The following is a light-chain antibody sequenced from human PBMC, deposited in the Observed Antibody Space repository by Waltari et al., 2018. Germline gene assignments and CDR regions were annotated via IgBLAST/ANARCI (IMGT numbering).Light chain of an antibody. J-gene: IGLJ2*01. V-gene: IGLV3-1*01. CDR1: KLGDKY. CDR2: HDT. CDR3: QAWDSSTVV. Sequence: SYDLTQPPSVSVSPGQTASISCSGDKLGDKYASWYQQKPGQSPVLVIYHDTKRPSGIPGRFSGAKSGNTATLTISGTQAMDEADYYCQAWDSSTVVFGGGTKLTVL.